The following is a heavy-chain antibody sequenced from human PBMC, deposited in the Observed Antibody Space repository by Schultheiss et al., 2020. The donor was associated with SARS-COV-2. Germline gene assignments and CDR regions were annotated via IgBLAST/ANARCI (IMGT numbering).Heavy chain of an antibody. J-gene: IGHJ6*02. CDR3: ARDRGITGTRRRYGMDV. V-gene: IGHV3-11*04. Sequence: GESLKISCAASGFTFSDYYMSWIRQAPGKGLEWVSYISSSGSTIYYADSVKGRFTISRDNAKNSLYLQMNSLRAEDTAVYYCARDRGITGTRRRYGMDVWGQGTTVTVSS. D-gene: IGHD1-7*01. CDR2: ISSSGSTI. CDR1: GFTFSDYY.